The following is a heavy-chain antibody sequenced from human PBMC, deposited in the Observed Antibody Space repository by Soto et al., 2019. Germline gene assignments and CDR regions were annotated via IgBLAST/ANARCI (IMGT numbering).Heavy chain of an antibody. Sequence: EVQLVESGGGLVQPGRSLRLSCAASGFTFDDYAMHWVRQAPGKGLEWVSGISWNSGSIGYADSVKGRFTISRDNAKNSLYLQMNSLRAEDTAVYYCAKDRGSGWYQDFQHWGQGTLVTVSS. V-gene: IGHV3-9*01. D-gene: IGHD6-19*01. J-gene: IGHJ1*01. CDR3: AKDRGSGWYQDFQH. CDR1: GFTFDDYA. CDR2: ISWNSGSI.